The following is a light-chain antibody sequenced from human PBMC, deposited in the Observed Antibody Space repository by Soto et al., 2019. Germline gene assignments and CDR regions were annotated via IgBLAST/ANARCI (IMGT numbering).Light chain of an antibody. CDR1: QSVGSN. CDR2: GAS. Sequence: EIVMTQSPATLSVSPGERATPSSGASQSVGSNFAWYQQKPGQAPRLLIYGASTRATGIPARFSGSGSGTEFTLTISSLQSEDFAVYYCQQYNNWPYTFGQGTKLEIK. J-gene: IGKJ2*01. V-gene: IGKV3-15*01. CDR3: QQYNNWPYT.